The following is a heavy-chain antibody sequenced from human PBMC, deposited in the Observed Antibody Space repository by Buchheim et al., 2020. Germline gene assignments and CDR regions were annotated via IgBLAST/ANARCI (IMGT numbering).Heavy chain of an antibody. CDR1: GGSFSGYY. D-gene: IGHD3-3*01. J-gene: IGHJ6*03. V-gene: IGHV4-34*01. CDR3: ARTSTSITIFGVVIITRRLFGYMDV. CDR2: INHSGST. Sequence: QVQLQQWGAGLLKPSETLSLTCAVYGGSFSGYYWSWIRQPPGKGLEWIGEINHSGSTNYNPSLKSRVTISVDTSKNQFSLKLSSVTAADTAVYYCARTSTSITIFGVVIITRRLFGYMDVWGKGTT.